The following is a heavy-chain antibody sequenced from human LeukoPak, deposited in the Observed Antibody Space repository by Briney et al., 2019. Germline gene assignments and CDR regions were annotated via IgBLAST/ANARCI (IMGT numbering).Heavy chain of an antibody. V-gene: IGHV4-59*11. CDR3: ARDREAGDGFNFDY. Sequence: PSETLSLTCTVSGGSISSHFWHWIRQPPGKGLEWIGYIYYSGSTNYNPSLESRVTISVEQSKNQFSLKLSSVTAADTAVYYCARDREAGDGFNFDYWGQGTLVTVSS. J-gene: IGHJ4*02. CDR2: IYYSGST. CDR1: GGSISSHF. D-gene: IGHD1-26*01.